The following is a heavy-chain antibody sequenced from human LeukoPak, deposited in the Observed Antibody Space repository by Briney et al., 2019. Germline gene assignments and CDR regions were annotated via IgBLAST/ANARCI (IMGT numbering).Heavy chain of an antibody. CDR3: ARAVGLYSWAGDY. J-gene: IGHJ4*02. V-gene: IGHV1-18*04. Sequence: ASVKVSCKASGYTFTGYYMHWVRQAPGQGLEWMGWISAYNGNTNYAQKLQGRVTMTTDTSTSTAYMELRSLRSDDTAVYYCARAVGLYSWAGDYWGQGTLVTVSS. D-gene: IGHD2-2*02. CDR1: GYTFTGYY. CDR2: ISAYNGNT.